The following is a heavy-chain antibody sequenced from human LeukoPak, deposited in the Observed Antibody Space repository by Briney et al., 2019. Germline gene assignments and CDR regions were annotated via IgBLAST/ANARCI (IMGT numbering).Heavy chain of an antibody. J-gene: IGHJ4*02. Sequence: ASVKVSCKASGYTFTSYGISWVRQAPGQGLEWMGWISAYNGNTNYAQKLQDRVTMTRDTATSTGYMELRSLRSDDTAVYYCARGSYYAILTGFRTHRPFDYWGQGTLVTVSS. CDR1: GYTFTSYG. CDR3: ARGSYYAILTGFRTHRPFDY. V-gene: IGHV1-18*01. CDR2: ISAYNGNT. D-gene: IGHD3-9*01.